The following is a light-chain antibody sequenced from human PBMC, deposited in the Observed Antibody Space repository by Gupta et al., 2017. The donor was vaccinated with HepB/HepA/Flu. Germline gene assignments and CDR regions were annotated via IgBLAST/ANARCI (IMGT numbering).Light chain of an antibody. CDR1: QSISSW. Sequence: DTQMTQSPSTLSPSVGDRVTITCRASQSISSWLAWYQQKPGKAPKLLIYKGSSLESGVPSRFSGSGSGTEFTLTISSLQPDDFATYYCQQDNNSPITFGQGTKLEIK. V-gene: IGKV1-5*03. J-gene: IGKJ2*01. CDR2: KGS. CDR3: QQDNNSPIT.